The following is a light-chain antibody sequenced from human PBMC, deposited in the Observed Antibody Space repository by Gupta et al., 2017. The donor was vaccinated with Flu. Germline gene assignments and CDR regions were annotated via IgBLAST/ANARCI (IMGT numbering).Light chain of an antibody. CDR1: QSVSSSY. V-gene: IGKV3-20*01. J-gene: IGKJ1*01. CDR3: QQDGSSPWT. Sequence: ELVLTQSPGTLSLSPGERATLSCRASQSVSSSYLAWYQQTPGQAPRLLIYGASSRATGIPDRFSGSGSGTDFTLTISRLDPEDFAVYYCQQDGSSPWTFGQGTKVEIK. CDR2: GAS.